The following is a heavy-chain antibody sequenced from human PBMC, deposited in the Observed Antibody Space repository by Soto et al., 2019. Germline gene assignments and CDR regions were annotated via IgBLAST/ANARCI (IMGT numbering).Heavy chain of an antibody. CDR2: ISSSGSYI. D-gene: IGHD3-3*01. CDR3: ARDRSITIFGVVPVVNRFDP. Sequence: GGSLRLSCAASGFTFSSYSMNWVRQAPGKGLEWVSSISSSGSYIYYADSVKGRFTISRDNAKNSLYLQMNSLRAEDTAVYYCARDRSITIFGVVPVVNRFDPWGQVTLVTVSS. J-gene: IGHJ5*02. CDR1: GFTFSSYS. V-gene: IGHV3-21*01.